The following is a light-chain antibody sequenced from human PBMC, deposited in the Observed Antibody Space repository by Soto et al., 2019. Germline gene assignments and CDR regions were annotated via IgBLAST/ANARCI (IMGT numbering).Light chain of an antibody. CDR3: QHYNDLPLT. V-gene: IGKV3-15*01. J-gene: IGKJ4*01. CDR2: GAS. Sequence: EIVMTQSPATLSVSPGERATLSCRASQSISNNLAWYQQKPGQAPRLLIYGASNRAPGIPGRFSGGGSGTEFTLTISRLEPEDFAVYSCQHYNDLPLTFGGGTKVDIK. CDR1: QSISNN.